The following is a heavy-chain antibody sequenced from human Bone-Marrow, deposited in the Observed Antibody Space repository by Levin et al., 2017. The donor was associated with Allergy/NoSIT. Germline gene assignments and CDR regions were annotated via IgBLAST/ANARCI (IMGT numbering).Heavy chain of an antibody. CDR1: GFTFGDYS. CDR3: ARKGFSVAATYFDQ. CDR2: IRRKAFGERT. V-gene: IGHV3-49*03. J-gene: IGHJ4*02. Sequence: GGSLRLSCTASGFTFGDYSMSWFRQAPGKGLEWLGFIRRKAFGERTEDAASVRGRFAISRDDSKSIAYLQLTSLKTEDTAVYYCARKGFSVAATYFDQWGQGALVTVSS. D-gene: IGHD6-19*01.